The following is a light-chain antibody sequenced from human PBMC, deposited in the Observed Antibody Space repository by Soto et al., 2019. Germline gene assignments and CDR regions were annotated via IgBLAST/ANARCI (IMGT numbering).Light chain of an antibody. V-gene: IGKV3-20*01. CDR1: QSVRSNY. CDR2: DAS. Sequence: EIVLTQSPGTLSLSPGERATLSCRASQSVRSNYLAWYQQKPGQAPRLLIYDASSRATGIPDRFSGGGSGTDFTLTITRREPEDFAVYYCQQYISSPITFGGGTKVEIK. J-gene: IGKJ4*01. CDR3: QQYISSPIT.